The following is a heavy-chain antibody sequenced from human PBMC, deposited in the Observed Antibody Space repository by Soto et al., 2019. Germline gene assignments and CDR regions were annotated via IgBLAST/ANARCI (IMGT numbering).Heavy chain of an antibody. D-gene: IGHD3-22*01. V-gene: IGHV3-15*07. CDR1: GFTFSNAW. CDR3: TTGWPSSGYYTTFVGYYYYGMDV. CDR2: IKSKTDGGTT. J-gene: IGHJ6*02. Sequence: GGSLRLSCAASGFTFSNAWMNWVRQAPGKGLEWVGRIKSKTDGGTTDYAAPVKGRFTTSRDDSKNTLYLQMNSLKTEDTAVYYCTTGWPSSGYYTTFVGYYYYGMDVWGQGTTVTVSS.